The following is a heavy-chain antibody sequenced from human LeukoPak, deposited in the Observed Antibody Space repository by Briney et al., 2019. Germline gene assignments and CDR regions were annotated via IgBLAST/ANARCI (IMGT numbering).Heavy chain of an antibody. V-gene: IGHV1-46*01. CDR3: AREVVGARAFDY. CDR1: NYTFTSHD. D-gene: IGHD1-26*01. CDR2: INPSGGST. Sequence: EASVKVSCKASNYTFTSHDISWVRQAPGQGLEWVGIINPSGGSTSYAQKFQGRVTMTRDMSTSTVYMELSSLRSEDTAVYYCAREVVGARAFDYWGQGTLVTVSS. J-gene: IGHJ4*02.